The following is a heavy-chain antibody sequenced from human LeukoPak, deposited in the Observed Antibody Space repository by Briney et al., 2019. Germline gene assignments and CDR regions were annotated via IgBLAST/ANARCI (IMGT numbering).Heavy chain of an antibody. Sequence: ASVKVSCKASGYTFTSYGISWVRQAPGQGLEWMGWISAYNGNTNYAQKLQGRVTMTTDTSTSTAYMELRSLRSDDTAVYYCARMYYSSTSCVSLNWFDPWGQGTLVTVSS. CDR3: ARMYYSSTSCVSLNWFDP. D-gene: IGHD2-2*01. CDR1: GYTFTSYG. J-gene: IGHJ5*02. CDR2: ISAYNGNT. V-gene: IGHV1-18*01.